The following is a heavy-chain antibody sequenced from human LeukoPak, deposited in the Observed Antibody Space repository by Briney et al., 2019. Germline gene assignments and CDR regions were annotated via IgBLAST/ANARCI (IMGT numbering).Heavy chain of an antibody. V-gene: IGHV1-2*02. CDR1: GYTFTDYY. Sequence: ASVKVSCKGSGYTFTDYYIHWVRQAPGQGLEWMGWINPNSGVTNYAQRFQGRVTMTRDTSISTVYMELSRLRSDDTAVYYCARGASTSSNFDWFDPWGQGTLVTVSS. D-gene: IGHD6-6*01. J-gene: IGHJ5*02. CDR2: INPNSGVT. CDR3: ARGASTSSNFDWFDP.